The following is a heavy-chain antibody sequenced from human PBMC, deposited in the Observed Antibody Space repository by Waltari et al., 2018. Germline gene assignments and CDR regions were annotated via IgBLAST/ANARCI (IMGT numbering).Heavy chain of an antibody. Sequence: QVHLVESGGGVVHPGKSLRLSCTASGFSLRDNAMHWIRQAPGKGLEWVTISSRDGKNNFYADALKGRFTVSRDKSNNTLFLQMFGLRSDDTAMYYCARGPLRYFALWGRGTLVLVSS. V-gene: IGHV3-30*04. CDR2: SSRDGKNN. CDR1: GFSLRDNA. J-gene: IGHJ2*01. CDR3: ARGPLRYFAL.